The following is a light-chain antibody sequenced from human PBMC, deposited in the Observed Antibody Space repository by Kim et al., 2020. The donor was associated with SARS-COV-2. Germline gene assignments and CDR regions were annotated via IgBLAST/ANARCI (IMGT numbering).Light chain of an antibody. CDR2: QDS. CDR3: QAWDSSTAI. V-gene: IGLV3-1*01. CDR1: KLGDKY. J-gene: IGLJ2*01. Sequence: SYELTQPPSVSVSPGQTASITCSGDKLGDKYACWYQQKPGQSPVLVILQDSKRPSGIPERFSGSNSGNTATLTISGTQAMDEADYYCQAWDSSTAIFGGG.